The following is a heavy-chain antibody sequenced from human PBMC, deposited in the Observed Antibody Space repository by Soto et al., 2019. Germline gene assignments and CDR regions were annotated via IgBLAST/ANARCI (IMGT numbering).Heavy chain of an antibody. D-gene: IGHD4-17*01. Sequence: QVQLVQSGAEVKKPGASVKVSCKASGYTFTSYYMHWVRQAPGQGLEWMGIINPSGGSTSYAQKFQGRVTKTRDTSTSTVYMELSSLRSEDTAVYYCARAVGAYYYYMDVWGKGTTVTVSS. V-gene: IGHV1-46*03. CDR2: INPSGGST. CDR1: GYTFTSYY. CDR3: ARAVGAYYYYMDV. J-gene: IGHJ6*03.